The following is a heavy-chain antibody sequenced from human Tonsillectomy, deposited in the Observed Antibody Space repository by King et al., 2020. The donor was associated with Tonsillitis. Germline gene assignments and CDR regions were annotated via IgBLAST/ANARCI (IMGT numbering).Heavy chain of an antibody. CDR3: ARDPGYSRGFDP. CDR1: GGSISDTSYH. V-gene: IGHV4-39*02. Sequence: LQLQESGPGLVKPSETLSLTCIVSGGSISDTSYHWGWLRQPPGNGLEWIGSIYYSGKTYYNSSLKSRVTILVDTSKNQFSLKLSSVTAADTAVYYCARDPGYSRGFDPWGQGTLVTVSS. J-gene: IGHJ5*02. CDR2: IYYSGKT. D-gene: IGHD3-22*01.